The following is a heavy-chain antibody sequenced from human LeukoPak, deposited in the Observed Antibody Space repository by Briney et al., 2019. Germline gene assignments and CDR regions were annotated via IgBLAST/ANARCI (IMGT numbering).Heavy chain of an antibody. D-gene: IGHD5-12*01. CDR2: IKSKTDGGTT. J-gene: IGHJ4*02. V-gene: IGHV3-15*01. Sequence: GGSLRLSCAASGFTFSNAWMSWVRQAPGKGREVVVRIKSKTDGGTTDYAAPVKGRFTSSRDDSKNTQHLQMNSLKTEDTAVYYRTTDPYSIVEYWGQGPLVSVSS. CDR1: GFTFSNAW. CDR3: TTDPYSIVEY.